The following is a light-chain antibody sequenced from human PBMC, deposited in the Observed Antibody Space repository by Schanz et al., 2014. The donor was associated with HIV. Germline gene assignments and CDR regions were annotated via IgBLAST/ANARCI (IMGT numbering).Light chain of an antibody. CDR1: QSISEW. Sequence: DIQMTQSPSAMSASVGDRITITCRASQSISEWLAWYQQKPGQAPNLLISKISALGDGVPVRFSGRGSGTEFTLTIDNLDPDDFAIYYCQQYDIFPYTFGQGTKLDIQ. J-gene: IGKJ2*01. V-gene: IGKV1-5*03. CDR2: KIS. CDR3: QQYDIFPYT.